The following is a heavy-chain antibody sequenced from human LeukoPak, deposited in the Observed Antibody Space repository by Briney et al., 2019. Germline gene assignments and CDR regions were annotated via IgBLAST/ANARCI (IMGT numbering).Heavy chain of an antibody. D-gene: IGHD6-13*01. CDR2: IWYDGSNK. CDR3: ARDCRAAAAYYYYSMDV. Sequence: PGRSLRLSCAASGFTFSSYGMHWVRQAPGKGLEWVAVIWYDGSNKYYADSVKGRFTISRDNSKNTLYLQMNSLRAEDTAVYYCARDCRAAAAYYYYSMDVWGKGTTVTVSS. V-gene: IGHV3-33*01. CDR1: GFTFSSYG. J-gene: IGHJ6*04.